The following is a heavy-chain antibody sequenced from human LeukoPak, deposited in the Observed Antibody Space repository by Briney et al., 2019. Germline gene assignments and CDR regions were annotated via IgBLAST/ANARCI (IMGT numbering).Heavy chain of an antibody. CDR2: ITGSGDNT. D-gene: IGHD6-13*01. Sequence: GGSLRLSCAASGFTFRLYALSWVRQVPGKGLEWVSGITGSGDNTYYADSVKGRFTISRDNSKNTLYLQMNSLRAEDTAVYCCAKGDGSWNFDYWGQGTLVTVSS. V-gene: IGHV3-23*01. J-gene: IGHJ4*02. CDR1: GFTFRLYA. CDR3: AKGDGSWNFDY.